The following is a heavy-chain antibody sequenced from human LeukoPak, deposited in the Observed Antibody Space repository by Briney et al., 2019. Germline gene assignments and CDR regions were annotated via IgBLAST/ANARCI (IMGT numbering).Heavy chain of an antibody. CDR3: ARGQALVEATVTTTWYFDL. V-gene: IGHV4-4*07. Sequence: SETLSLTCTVSGGSISTYYWSWIRQPAGEGLEWIGRVHSSGSTDYNPSLKSRVTISVDTSKNQFSLKLSSVTAADTAVYYCARGQALVEATVTTTWYFDLWGRGTLVTVSS. CDR2: VHSSGST. CDR1: GGSISTYY. J-gene: IGHJ2*01. D-gene: IGHD4-11*01.